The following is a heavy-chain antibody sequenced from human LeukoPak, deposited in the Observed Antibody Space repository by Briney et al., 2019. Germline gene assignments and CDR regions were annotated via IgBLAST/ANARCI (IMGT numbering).Heavy chain of an antibody. D-gene: IGHD3-10*01. J-gene: IGHJ4*02. CDR2: IYYSGST. CDR3: AREVLGSGSSLGYYFDY. V-gene: IGHV4-39*07. CDR1: GGSISSSSYY. Sequence: SETLSLTCTVSGGSISSSSYYWGWIRQPPGKGLEWIGSIYYSGSTYYNPSLKSRVTISVDKSKNQFSLKLSSVTAADTAVYYCAREVLGSGSSLGYYFDYWGQGTLVTVSS.